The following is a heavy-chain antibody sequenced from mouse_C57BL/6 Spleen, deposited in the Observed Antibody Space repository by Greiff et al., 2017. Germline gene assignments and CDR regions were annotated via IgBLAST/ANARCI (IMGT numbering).Heavy chain of an antibody. V-gene: IGHV5-6*02. Sequence: DVKLVESGGDLVKPGGSLKLSCAASGFTFSSYGMSWVRQTPDKRLEWVATISSGGSYTYYPDSVKGRFTISRDNAKNTLYLQMSSLQSEDTAMYYCARQDYYGSSYRWYFDVWGTGTTVTVSS. D-gene: IGHD1-1*01. J-gene: IGHJ1*03. CDR1: GFTFSSYG. CDR3: ARQDYYGSSYRWYFDV. CDR2: ISSGGSYT.